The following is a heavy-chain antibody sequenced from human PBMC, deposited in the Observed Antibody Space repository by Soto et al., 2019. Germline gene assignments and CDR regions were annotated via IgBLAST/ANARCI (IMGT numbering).Heavy chain of an antibody. V-gene: IGHV4-59*12. D-gene: IGHD1-26*01. CDR2: IYYSGST. Sequence: SETLSLTCTVSGGSISSYYWSWIRQPPGKGLEWIGYIYYSGSTNYNPSLKSRFTISRDNAKNSLYLQMNSLRVEDTAVYYCARVSRGSYSFDWGQGTLVTVSS. CDR3: ARVSRGSYSFD. J-gene: IGHJ4*02. CDR1: GGSISSYY.